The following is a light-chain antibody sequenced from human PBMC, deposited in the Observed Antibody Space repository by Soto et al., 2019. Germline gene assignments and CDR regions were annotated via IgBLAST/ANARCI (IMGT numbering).Light chain of an antibody. CDR2: GAS. V-gene: IGKV3-15*01. Sequence: IVMTQSPVTLSVSPGERATLSCRASQSVNTNIAWYQQKPGQAPRLLIYGASTRATGSPVRFSGSGSGTEFILTISSLQSEDFGIYYCQQYNNWPALTFGGGTKVEI. J-gene: IGKJ4*01. CDR1: QSVNTN. CDR3: QQYNNWPALT.